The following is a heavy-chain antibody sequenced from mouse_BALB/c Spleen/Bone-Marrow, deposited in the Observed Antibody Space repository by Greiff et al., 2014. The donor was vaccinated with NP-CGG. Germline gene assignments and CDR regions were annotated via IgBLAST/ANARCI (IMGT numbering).Heavy chain of an antibody. J-gene: IGHJ1*01. V-gene: IGHV7-3*02. CDR2: IRNKANGYTT. Sequence: EVQLQQSGGGLVQPGGSLRLSRATSGFSFTDYYMSWVRQPPGKALEWLGFIRNKANGYTTDYSASVKGRFTIYRDNSQSILYLQMISLKAEDSATYYCARDEVLKNIYWYFGVWGAGTTVTVSS. CDR1: GFSFTDYY. CDR3: ARDEVLKNIYWYFGV. D-gene: IGHD1-1*01.